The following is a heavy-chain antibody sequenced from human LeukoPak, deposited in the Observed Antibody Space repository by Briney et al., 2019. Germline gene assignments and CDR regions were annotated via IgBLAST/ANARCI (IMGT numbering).Heavy chain of an antibody. J-gene: IGHJ5*02. Sequence: ASVKVSCKASGGTFSSYAISWVRQAPGQGLEWMGGIIPIFGTANYAQKFQGRVTITADESTSTAYMELSSLRSEDTAVYYCARALPESVSGYDLGWFDPWGQGTLVTVSS. V-gene: IGHV1-69*13. CDR3: ARALPESVSGYDLGWFDP. CDR1: GGTFSSYA. CDR2: IIPIFGTA. D-gene: IGHD5-12*01.